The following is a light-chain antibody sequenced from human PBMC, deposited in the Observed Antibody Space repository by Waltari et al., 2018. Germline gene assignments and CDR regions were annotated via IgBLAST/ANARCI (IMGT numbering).Light chain of an antibody. CDR1: QTVLYSSNNKNY. J-gene: IGKJ5*01. CDR2: WAS. CDR3: QQYYSIPIT. Sequence: PSSVAVSLGERATINCKSSQTVLYSSNNKNYVAWYQQKPGQPPKLLIYWASTRESGVPDRFSGSGSGTDFTLTISSLRAEDVAVYYCQQYYSIPITFGQG. V-gene: IGKV4-1*01.